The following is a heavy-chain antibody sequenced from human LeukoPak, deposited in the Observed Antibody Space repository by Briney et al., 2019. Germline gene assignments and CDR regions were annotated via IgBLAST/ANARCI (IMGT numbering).Heavy chain of an antibody. Sequence: ASVKVSCKASGYTFTSYDINWVRQATGQGLEWMGWMNPNSGNTGYAQKFQGRVTMTRNTSISTAYMELSSLRSEDTAVYYCARVQEYDILTGYYSFDYWGQGTLVTVSS. D-gene: IGHD3-9*01. J-gene: IGHJ4*02. V-gene: IGHV1-8*01. CDR3: ARVQEYDILTGYYSFDY. CDR1: GYTFTSYD. CDR2: MNPNSGNT.